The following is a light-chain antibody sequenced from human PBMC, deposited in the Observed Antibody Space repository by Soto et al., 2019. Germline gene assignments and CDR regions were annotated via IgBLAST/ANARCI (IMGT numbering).Light chain of an antibody. J-gene: IGLJ3*02. V-gene: IGLV2-23*01. CDR3: QSFDTSLRGWV. CDR1: ISDIGTYNL. Sequence: QPVLTQPASVSGSPGQSITISCTGSISDIGTYNLVSWLQQHPGKAPKLMIYEASKRPSGVSNRFSGSKSGNTASLTISGLQAEDEADYYCQSFDTSLRGWVFGGGTKLTVL. CDR2: EAS.